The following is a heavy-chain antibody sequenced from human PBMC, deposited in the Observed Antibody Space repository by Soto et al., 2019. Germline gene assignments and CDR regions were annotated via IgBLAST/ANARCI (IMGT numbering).Heavy chain of an antibody. CDR2: INSDGSST. CDR3: ASIAVADTFDY. Sequence: EVQLVESGGGLVQPGGSLRLSCAASGFTFSSYWMHWVRQAPGKGLVWVSRINSDGSSTSYSDSVKGRFTISRDNAKNTLYLQMNSLRAEDTAVYYCASIAVADTFDYWGQGTLVTVSS. J-gene: IGHJ4*02. CDR1: GFTFSSYW. D-gene: IGHD6-19*01. V-gene: IGHV3-74*01.